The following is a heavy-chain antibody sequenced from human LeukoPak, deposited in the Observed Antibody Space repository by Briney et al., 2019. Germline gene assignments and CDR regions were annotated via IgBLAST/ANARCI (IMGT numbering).Heavy chain of an antibody. D-gene: IGHD1-26*01. CDR3: ATSGSYHKYYFDY. CDR2: INPSGGST. V-gene: IGHV1-46*01. J-gene: IGHJ4*02. CDR1: GYSFSAYC. Sequence: VASVKVSCKTSGYSFSAYCMHWVRQAPGQGLDWMGVINPSGGSTSYALKFQDRVTVSRDTSTSTVYMELSSLRSDDTAVYFCATSGSYHKYYFDYWGQGTLVTVSS.